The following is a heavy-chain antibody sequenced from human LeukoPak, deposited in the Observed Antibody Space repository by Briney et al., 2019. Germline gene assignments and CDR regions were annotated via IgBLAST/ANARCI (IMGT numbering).Heavy chain of an antibody. CDR3: ARDGYSGSDAL. Sequence: SETLSLTCTVSGGSISTYYWSWIRQPPGKGLEWIGYIYHSGSTNYNPSLKSRVTISVDTSQNQFSLKLSSVTAADTAVYYCARDGYSGSDALWGQGTLDTVSS. J-gene: IGHJ4*02. D-gene: IGHD5-12*01. CDR1: GGSISTYY. CDR2: IYHSGST. V-gene: IGHV4-59*01.